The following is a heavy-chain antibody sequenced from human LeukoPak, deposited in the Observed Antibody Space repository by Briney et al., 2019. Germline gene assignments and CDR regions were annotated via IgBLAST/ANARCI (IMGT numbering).Heavy chain of an antibody. J-gene: IGHJ4*02. V-gene: IGHV3-48*01. Sequence: GGSLGLSCAASGFTFSSYSMNWVRQAPGKGLEWVSYISSSSSTIYYADSVKGRFTISRDNAKNSLYLQMNSLRAEDTAVYYCATDCSGGSCYPIFDYWGQGTLVTVSS. CDR1: GFTFSSYS. CDR3: ATDCSGGSCYPIFDY. D-gene: IGHD2-15*01. CDR2: ISSSSSTI.